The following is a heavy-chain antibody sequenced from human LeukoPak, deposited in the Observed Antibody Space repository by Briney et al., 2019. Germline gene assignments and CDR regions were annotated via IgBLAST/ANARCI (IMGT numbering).Heavy chain of an antibody. V-gene: IGHV3-53*01. CDR2: IYSGGST. CDR1: GFTVSSNY. J-gene: IGHJ4*02. Sequence: PGGSLRLSCAASGFTVSSNYMSWVRQAPGKGLEWVSVIYSGGSTYYADSVKGRFTISRDNSKNTLYLQMNSLRAEDTAVYYCARAAFSQSTGRYYYDSSGYYYFDYWGQGTLVTVSS. CDR3: ARAAFSQSTGRYYYDSSGYYYFDY. D-gene: IGHD3-22*01.